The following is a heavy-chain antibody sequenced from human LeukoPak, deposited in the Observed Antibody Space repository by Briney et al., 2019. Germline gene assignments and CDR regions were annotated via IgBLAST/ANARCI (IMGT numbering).Heavy chain of an antibody. CDR1: GFSFSTYS. CDR3: ARAPGYCSGGSCYALY. D-gene: IGHD2-15*01. CDR2: IKQDGSEK. Sequence: GGSLRLSCAASGFSFSTYSMSWVRQAPGKGLEWVANIKQDGSEKYYVDSVKGRFTISRDNAKNSLYLQMNSLRAEDTAVYYCARAPGYCSGGSCYALYWGQGTLVTVSS. V-gene: IGHV3-7*01. J-gene: IGHJ4*02.